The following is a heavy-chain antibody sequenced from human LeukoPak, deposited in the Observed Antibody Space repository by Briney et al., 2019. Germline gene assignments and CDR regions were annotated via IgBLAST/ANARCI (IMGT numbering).Heavy chain of an antibody. J-gene: IGHJ6*03. Sequence: GGSLRLSCAASGFTFSEYYMSWIRQAPGKGLEWVSYISSSGSTKYYADSVKGRFTISRDNAKNSLYLQMNSLRAEDTAVYYCARDGNCSGGSCYSGYYYYSMDVWGKGTTVTVSS. CDR1: GFTFSEYY. D-gene: IGHD2-15*01. CDR2: ISSSGSTK. CDR3: ARDGNCSGGSCYSGYYYYSMDV. V-gene: IGHV3-11*04.